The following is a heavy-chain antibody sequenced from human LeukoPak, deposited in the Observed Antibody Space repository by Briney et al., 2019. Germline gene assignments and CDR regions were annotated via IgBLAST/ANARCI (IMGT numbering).Heavy chain of an antibody. D-gene: IGHD5-18*01. CDR2: ISSSSSYI. Sequence: GGSLRLSCAASGFTFSNYWMHWVRQAPGKGLEWVSSISSSSSYIYYADSVKGRFTISRDNAKNSLYLQMNSLRAEDTAVYYCASQQLWYIDYWGQGTLVTVSS. CDR3: ASQQLWYIDY. CDR1: GFTFSNYW. V-gene: IGHV3-21*01. J-gene: IGHJ4*02.